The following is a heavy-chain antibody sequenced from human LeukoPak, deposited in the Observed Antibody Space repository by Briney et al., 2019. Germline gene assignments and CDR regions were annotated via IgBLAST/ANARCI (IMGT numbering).Heavy chain of an antibody. CDR3: ARAGSSTSCPRY. J-gene: IGHJ4*02. CDR1: GGTFSSYA. V-gene: IGHV1-69*05. Sequence: SVKVSCKASGGTFSSYAISWVRQAPGQGLEWMGGIIPIFGTANYAQEFQGRVTITTDESTSTAYMELSSLRSEDTAVYYCARAGSSTSCPRYWGQGTLVTVSS. D-gene: IGHD2-2*01. CDR2: IIPIFGTA.